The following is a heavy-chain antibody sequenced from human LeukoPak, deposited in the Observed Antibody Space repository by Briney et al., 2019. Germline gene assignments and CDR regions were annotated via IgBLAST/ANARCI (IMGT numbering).Heavy chain of an antibody. CDR3: ESGSSWPRGFDY. CDR1: GFTFSDYY. D-gene: IGHD6-13*01. Sequence: PGGSLRLSCAASGFTFSDYYMSWIRQAPGKGLGWVSYISSSGSTIYYADSVKGRFTISRDNAKNSLYLQMNSLRAEDTAVYYCESGSSWPRGFDYWGQGTLVTVSS. CDR2: ISSSGSTI. V-gene: IGHV3-11*01. J-gene: IGHJ4*02.